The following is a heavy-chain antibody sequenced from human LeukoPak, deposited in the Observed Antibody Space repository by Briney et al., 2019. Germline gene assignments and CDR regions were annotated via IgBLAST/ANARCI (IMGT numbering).Heavy chain of an antibody. CDR3: ARFTPQGYGWGGYNRFDP. CDR1: GGSISSGNW. V-gene: IGHV4-4*02. J-gene: IGHJ5*02. Sequence: SGTLSLTCAVSGGSISSGNWWNWVRQPPGKGLEWIGEIYHSGSTNYNPSLKSRVTISLDTSKNQFSLNLTSVTAADTAVYYCARFTPQGYGWGGYNRFDPWGQGTLVTVSS. D-gene: IGHD3-16*01. CDR2: IYHSGST.